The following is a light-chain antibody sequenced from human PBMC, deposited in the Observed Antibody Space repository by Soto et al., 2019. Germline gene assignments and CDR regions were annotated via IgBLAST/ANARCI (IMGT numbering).Light chain of an antibody. V-gene: IGKV3-20*01. J-gene: IGKJ2*01. CDR1: QSVSSKY. Sequence: EIVLTQSPGTLSLSPGERATLSCRASQSVSSKYLAWYQLKPGQAPRLLIYGASRGAAGIPDRFSGSGSGTDFPLTISRLEPEDFAVYLCQQYGRSARFTCGQGTKLQVK. CDR3: QQYGRSARFT. CDR2: GAS.